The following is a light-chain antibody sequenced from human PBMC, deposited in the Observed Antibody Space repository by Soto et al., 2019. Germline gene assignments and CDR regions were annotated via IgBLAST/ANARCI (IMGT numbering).Light chain of an antibody. Sequence: QSVLTQPPSASGTPGQRVTISCSGSSSNIGSNYVYWYQQLPGTAPKLLIYRNNQRPSGVPDRFSGSKSGTSASLASSGVRSEDEADYYCAAWDDSLSGLFGGGTKLTVL. CDR3: AAWDDSLSGL. CDR2: RNN. J-gene: IGLJ2*01. V-gene: IGLV1-47*01. CDR1: SSNIGSNY.